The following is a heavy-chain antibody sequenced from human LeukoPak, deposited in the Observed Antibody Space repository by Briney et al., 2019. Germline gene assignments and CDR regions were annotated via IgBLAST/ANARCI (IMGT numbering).Heavy chain of an antibody. CDR3: ARARGLYFDY. J-gene: IGHJ4*02. Sequence: GGSLRLSCAASGFTFSDYYMSWLRQAPGKGLEWVSYISSSNDYTNNADSVKGRFTISRDNAKNSLYLQMNSLRAEDTAVYYCARARGLYFDYWGQGTLVTVSS. V-gene: IGHV3-11*06. CDR1: GFTFSDYY. CDR2: ISSSNDYT.